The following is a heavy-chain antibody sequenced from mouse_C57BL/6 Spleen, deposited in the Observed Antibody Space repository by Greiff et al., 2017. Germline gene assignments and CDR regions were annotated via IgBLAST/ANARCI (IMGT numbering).Heavy chain of an antibody. CDR3: ASSRRYGYYYAMDD. V-gene: IGHV1-82*01. CDR2: IYPGDGDT. D-gene: IGHD2-2*01. CDR1: GYAFSSSW. Sequence: QVQLQQSGPELVKPGASVKISCKASGYAFSSSWMNWVKQRPGKGLEWIGRIYPGDGDTNYKGKIKGKATLTADTSSSTAYMQLSSLTSEDSAVYFCASSRRYGYYYAMDDWGQGTSVTVSS. J-gene: IGHJ4*01.